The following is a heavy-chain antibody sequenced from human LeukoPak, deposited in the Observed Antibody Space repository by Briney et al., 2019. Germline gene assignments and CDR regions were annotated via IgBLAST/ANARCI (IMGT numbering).Heavy chain of an antibody. V-gene: IGHV1-2*02. CDR3: ATPNNYFDY. J-gene: IGHJ4*02. Sequence: ASVTVTCKASGYTFTGYYMHWVRQAPGQGHGWMGWINPNSGGTNYAQKFQGRVTMTRDTSISTAYMELSRLGSDDSAVYYSATPNNYFDYWGQGTRVTVSA. CDR1: GYTFTGYY. CDR2: INPNSGGT.